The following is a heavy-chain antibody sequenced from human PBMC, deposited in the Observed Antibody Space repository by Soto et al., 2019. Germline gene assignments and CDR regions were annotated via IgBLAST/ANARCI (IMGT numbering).Heavy chain of an antibody. J-gene: IGHJ5*02. CDR3: VASLAASGLNWLDP. CDR1: GGSISEKY. V-gene: IGHV4-4*07. CDR2: IFANGHT. D-gene: IGHD6-13*01. Sequence: SETLSLTCIVSGGSISEKYWNWVRQPPGKGLEWIGLIFANGHTDYNPSLKSRVTMSVDASKNQFSLRLTSMTAADTAVYYCVASLAASGLNWLDPWGRATLVTVSS.